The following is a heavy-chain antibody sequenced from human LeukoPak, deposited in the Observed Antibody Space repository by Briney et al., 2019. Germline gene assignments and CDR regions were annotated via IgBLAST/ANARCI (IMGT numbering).Heavy chain of an antibody. D-gene: IGHD3-10*01. V-gene: IGHV3-11*01. Sequence: GGSLRLSCAASGFTFSDYYMSWIRQAPGKGLEWVSYISSSGSTIYYADSVKGRFTISRDNAENSLYLQMNNLRAEDTAVYSCARALGRAYGMDVWGQGTTVTVSS. CDR3: ARALGRAYGMDV. J-gene: IGHJ6*02. CDR1: GFTFSDYY. CDR2: ISSSGSTI.